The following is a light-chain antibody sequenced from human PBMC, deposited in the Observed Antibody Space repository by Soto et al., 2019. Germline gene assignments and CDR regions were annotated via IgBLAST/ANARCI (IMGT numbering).Light chain of an antibody. J-gene: IGKJ2*01. CDR3: QQYNVSPYA. CDR2: GVS. Sequence: EIVLTQSPGTLSLSPGERATLSCRASQSVPSSYLAWYQQKPAQAPKLLIYGVSRWATGIPDRFSGSGSGTEFTLTISRLEPEDFAEYYCQQYNVSPYAFGQGTKLEIK. V-gene: IGKV3-20*01. CDR1: QSVPSSY.